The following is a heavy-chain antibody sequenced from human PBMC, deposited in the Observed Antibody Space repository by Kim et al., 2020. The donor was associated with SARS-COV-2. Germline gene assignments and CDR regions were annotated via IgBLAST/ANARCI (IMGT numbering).Heavy chain of an antibody. J-gene: IGHJ6*02. Sequence: KSRVTISVDTSKNQFSLKLSSVTAADTAVYYCARIYGDYVFYYYYYGMDVWGQGTTVTVSS. CDR3: ARIYGDYVFYYYYYGMDV. V-gene: IGHV4-39*01. D-gene: IGHD4-17*01.